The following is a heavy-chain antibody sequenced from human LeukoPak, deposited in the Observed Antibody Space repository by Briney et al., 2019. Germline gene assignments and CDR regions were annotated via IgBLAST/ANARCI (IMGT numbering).Heavy chain of an antibody. Sequence: GGSLRLSCAASGLTFSTYWMSWVRQAPGKGLEWVANIKQDGTEKYYVDSVKGRFAISRDNARNSLYLQMNSLRAEDTAVYYCARGDGYNYGAFDIWGQGTMVTVSS. J-gene: IGHJ3*02. CDR2: IKQDGTEK. V-gene: IGHV3-7*01. CDR3: ARGDGYNYGAFDI. D-gene: IGHD5-24*01. CDR1: GLTFSTYW.